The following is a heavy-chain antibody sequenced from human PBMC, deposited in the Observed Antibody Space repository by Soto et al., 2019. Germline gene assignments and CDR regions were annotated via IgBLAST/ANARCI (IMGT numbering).Heavy chain of an antibody. V-gene: IGHV3-53*01. CDR3: ARSTYYDILTGSYYYYAMDV. D-gene: IGHD3-9*01. CDR1: GFTVGSNY. CDR2: IYSEGTP. Sequence: GGSLRLSCAASGFTVGSNYMSWVRQAPGKGLEWVSVIYSEGTPYYADSVKGRFTISRENSNNTLYLHMNNLRAEDTAVYYCARSTYYDILTGSYYYYAMDVWGHGTTVTVPS. J-gene: IGHJ6*02.